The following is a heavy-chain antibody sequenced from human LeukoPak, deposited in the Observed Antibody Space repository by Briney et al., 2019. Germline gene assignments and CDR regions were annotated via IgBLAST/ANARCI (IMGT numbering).Heavy chain of an antibody. D-gene: IGHD3-3*01. CDR1: DGSISNHH. Sequence: PSETLSLTCIVSDGSISNHHWSWIRKPAGKGLEWIGRVHFTGNTNYNPSFKSRLTMSVDTSKSQFSLNLKSVTAADTATYYCARERRDFWSGYYDSWGQGILVTVSS. CDR2: VHFTGNT. V-gene: IGHV4-4*07. J-gene: IGHJ4*02. CDR3: ARERRDFWSGYYDS.